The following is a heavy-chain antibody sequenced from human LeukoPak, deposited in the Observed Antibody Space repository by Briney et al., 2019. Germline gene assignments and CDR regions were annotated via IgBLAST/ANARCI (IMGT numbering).Heavy chain of an antibody. CDR1: GFTFSSYW. D-gene: IGHD3-3*01. CDR2: IKQDGSEK. CDR3: ARDLDYDSWSGTFFDY. Sequence: PGGSLRLSCAASGFTFSSYWMSWVRQAPGKGLEWVANIKQDGSEKYYVDSVKGRFTISRDNAKNSLYLQMNSLRAEDTAVYYCARDLDYDSWSGTFFDYWGQGTLVTVSS. V-gene: IGHV3-7*01. J-gene: IGHJ4*02.